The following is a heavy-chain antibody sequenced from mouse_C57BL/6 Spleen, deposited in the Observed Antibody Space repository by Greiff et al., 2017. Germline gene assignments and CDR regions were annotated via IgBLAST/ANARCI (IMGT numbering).Heavy chain of an antibody. D-gene: IGHD1-1*01. CDR1: GYTFTSYW. J-gene: IGHJ1*03. Sequence: QVQLQQPGAELVRPGSSVKLSCKASGYTFTSYWMDWVKQRPGQGLEWIGNIYPSDSETHYNQKFKDKATLTVDKSSSTAYMQLSSLTSEDSAVYYCARSRGYYGSSYQGDFDVWGTGTTVTVSS. V-gene: IGHV1-61*01. CDR2: IYPSDSET. CDR3: ARSRGYYGSSYQGDFDV.